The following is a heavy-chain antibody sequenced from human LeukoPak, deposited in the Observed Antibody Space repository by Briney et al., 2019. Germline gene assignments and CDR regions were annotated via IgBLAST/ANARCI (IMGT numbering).Heavy chain of an antibody. J-gene: IGHJ4*02. CDR2: IYYSGST. D-gene: IGHD1-26*01. CDR1: GGSISSSSSY. Sequence: SETLSLTCTVSGGSISSSSSYWGWIRQPPGKGLEWIGNIYYSGSTYYNPSLKSRVTISVDTSKNQFSLKLSSVTAADTAVYYCARDGRFPPEVLPRYFDYWGQGTLVTVSS. V-gene: IGHV4-39*07. CDR3: ARDGRFPPEVLPRYFDY.